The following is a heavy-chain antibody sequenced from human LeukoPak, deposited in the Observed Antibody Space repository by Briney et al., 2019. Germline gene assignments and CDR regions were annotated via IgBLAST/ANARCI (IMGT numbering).Heavy chain of an antibody. V-gene: IGHV5-51*01. J-gene: IGHJ3*02. CDR1: GYSFTSYW. CDR2: IYPGDSDT. CDR3: ASYYSSSRYDAFDI. D-gene: IGHD6-13*01. Sequence: GESLKISCKGSGYSFTSYWIGWVRRMPGKGLGWMGIIYPGDSDTRYSPSFQGQVTISADKSISTAYLQWSSLKASDTAMYYCASYYSSSRYDAFDIWGQGTMVTVSS.